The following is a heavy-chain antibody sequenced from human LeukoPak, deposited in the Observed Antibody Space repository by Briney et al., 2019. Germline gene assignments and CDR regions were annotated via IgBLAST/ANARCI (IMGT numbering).Heavy chain of an antibody. Sequence: SETLSLTCAVYGGSFSGYYWSWIRQPPGKGLEWIGYIYYSGSTNYNPSLKSRVTISVDTSKNQFSLKLSSVTAADTAVYYCATYYCSSTSCRFDYWGQGTLVTVSS. D-gene: IGHD2-2*01. J-gene: IGHJ4*02. CDR2: IYYSGST. V-gene: IGHV4-59*08. CDR3: ATYYCSSTSCRFDY. CDR1: GGSFSGYY.